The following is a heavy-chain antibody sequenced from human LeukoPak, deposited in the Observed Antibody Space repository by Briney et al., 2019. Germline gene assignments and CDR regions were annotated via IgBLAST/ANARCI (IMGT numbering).Heavy chain of an antibody. D-gene: IGHD5-12*01. CDR2: LYIGGNT. CDR3: ARDPGTRYSGYDYYFDY. CDR1: GLTVSSNY. J-gene: IGHJ4*02. Sequence: GGSLRLSCAASGLTVSSNYMNWVRQAPGKGLEWVSALYIGGNTYYADSVRGRFTISRDNSKNTLYLQMNSLRAEDTAVYYCARDPGTRYSGYDYYFDYWGQGTLVTVSS. V-gene: IGHV3-53*05.